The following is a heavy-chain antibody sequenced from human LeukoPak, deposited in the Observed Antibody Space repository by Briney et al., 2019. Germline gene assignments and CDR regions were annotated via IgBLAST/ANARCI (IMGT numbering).Heavy chain of an antibody. CDR2: LSYDGSNK. CDR3: AKDSGCSGGSCDRYYDGMDV. CDR1: GFTFDDYA. D-gene: IGHD2-15*01. J-gene: IGHJ6*02. V-gene: IGHV3-30*18. Sequence: GGPLRLPCAPSGFTFDDYAMHWARQAPGKGLEWVALLSYDGSNKYYADSVKGRFTLSRENSRNTVYLQMNRLRAEDTAVDYGAKDSGCSGGSCDRYYDGMDVWGQGTTVTVSS.